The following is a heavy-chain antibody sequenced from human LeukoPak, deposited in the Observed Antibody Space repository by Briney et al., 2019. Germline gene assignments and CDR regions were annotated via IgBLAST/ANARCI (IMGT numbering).Heavy chain of an antibody. CDR1: GYTFTSYG. D-gene: IGHD3-22*01. Sequence: ASVTVSCKASGYTFTSYGISWVRQAPGQGLEWMGWISAYNGNTNYAQTLQGRVTMTTDTSTSTAYMELRSLRSDDTAVYYCARDFPTDYYDSSGNDYWGQGTLVTVSS. J-gene: IGHJ4*02. V-gene: IGHV1-18*01. CDR3: ARDFPTDYYDSSGNDY. CDR2: ISAYNGNT.